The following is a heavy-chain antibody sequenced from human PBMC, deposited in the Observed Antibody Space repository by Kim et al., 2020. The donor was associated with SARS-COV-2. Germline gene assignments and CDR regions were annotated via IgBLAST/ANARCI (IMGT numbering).Heavy chain of an antibody. V-gene: IGHV5-51*01. CDR3: ARPEDGYAFDY. CDR2: T. J-gene: IGHJ4*02. D-gene: IGHD5-12*01. Sequence: TRYSPSFQGQVTISADKSISTAYLQWSSLKASDTAMYYCARPEDGYAFDYWGQGTLITVSS.